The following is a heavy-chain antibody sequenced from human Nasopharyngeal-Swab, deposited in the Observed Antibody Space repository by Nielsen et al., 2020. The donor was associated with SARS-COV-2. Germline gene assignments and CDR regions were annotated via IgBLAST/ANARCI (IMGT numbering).Heavy chain of an antibody. Sequence: GRSLRLSCPPSGSTFSSYTMNWVRQAPGKGREWVSYISSSSSTINYADSVKGRFTIPRDNAKNSLYLQMNSVRAEDTAVYYWARRYSGYEGYFDYWGQGTLVTVSS. D-gene: IGHD5-12*01. CDR1: GSTFSSYT. J-gene: IGHJ4*02. V-gene: IGHV3-48*04. CDR3: ARRYSGYEGYFDY. CDR2: ISSSSSTI.